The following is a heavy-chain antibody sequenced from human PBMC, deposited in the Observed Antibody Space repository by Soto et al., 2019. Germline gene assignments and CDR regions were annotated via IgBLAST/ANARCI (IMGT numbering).Heavy chain of an antibody. CDR1: GFTFSSYG. J-gene: IGHJ4*02. Sequence: GGSLRLSCVASGFTFSSYGMHWVRQAPGKGLEWVALIWYDGNSKYYGDSVKGRFTISRDNAKNTLSLQMDSLRAEDTAVYYCARDHRSGWYFDYWGQGTLVTVSS. V-gene: IGHV3-33*01. CDR3: ARDHRSGWYFDY. CDR2: IWYDGNSK. D-gene: IGHD6-19*01.